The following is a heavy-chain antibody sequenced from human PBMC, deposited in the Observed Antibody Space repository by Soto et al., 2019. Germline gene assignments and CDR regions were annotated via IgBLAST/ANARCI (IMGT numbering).Heavy chain of an antibody. CDR3: ARDRGNGSGSYNY. Sequence: QVQLQESGPGLVKPSETLSLTCTVSGGSISSYYWSWIRQPPGKGLEWIGYIYYSGSTNYNPSLMSRVTISVDTSKNQFSLKLSSVTAADTAVYYCARDRGNGSGSYNYWGQGTLVTVSS. CDR2: IYYSGST. J-gene: IGHJ4*02. CDR1: GGSISSYY. D-gene: IGHD3-10*01. V-gene: IGHV4-59*01.